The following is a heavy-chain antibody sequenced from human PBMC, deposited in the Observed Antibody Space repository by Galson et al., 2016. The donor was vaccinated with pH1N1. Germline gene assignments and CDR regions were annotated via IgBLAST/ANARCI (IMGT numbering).Heavy chain of an antibody. Sequence: SLRLSCAVSGFTFRRSGTHWVRQAPGKGLEWVAIISYDGNNAYHGDSVKGRFTISRDNSKNTLYLDMNSLRPEDTAVYYCAKDGGTGSGKHSAFGMTVWGQGTTVTVSS. J-gene: IGHJ6*02. CDR1: GFTFRRSG. CDR3: AKDGGTGSGKHSAFGMTV. D-gene: IGHD3-10*01. V-gene: IGHV3-30*19. CDR2: ISYDGNNA.